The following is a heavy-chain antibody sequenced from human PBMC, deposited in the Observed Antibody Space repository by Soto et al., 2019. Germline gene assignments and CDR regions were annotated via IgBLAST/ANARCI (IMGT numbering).Heavy chain of an antibody. CDR1: GGSISSSNYY. CDR2: INYSGST. V-gene: IGHV4-39*01. J-gene: IGHJ6*03. Sequence: SETLSLTCTVSGGSISSSNYYWGWIRQPPGKGLEWIGSINYSGSTYYNPSLKSRVTTSVDTSKTQFSLELSSVTAADTAVYYCARQPAGGVNYYYYYMDVWGKGTTVTVSS. CDR3: ARQPAGGVNYYYYYMDV. D-gene: IGHD2-8*01.